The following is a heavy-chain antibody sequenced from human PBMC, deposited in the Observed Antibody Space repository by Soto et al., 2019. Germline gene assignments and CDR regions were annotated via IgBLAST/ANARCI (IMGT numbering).Heavy chain of an antibody. V-gene: IGHV3-7*03. Sequence: GGSLRLSCLASGLTFSSYWMSWVRQAPGKGLEWVANIKQDGSEKYYVDSVTGRFTISRDNAKNSLYLKMNSLRAEDTAVYYCARRYCSGGSCYPNINYFDYWGQGTLVTVSS. D-gene: IGHD2-15*01. CDR1: GLTFSSYW. CDR3: ARRYCSGGSCYPNINYFDY. CDR2: IKQDGSEK. J-gene: IGHJ4*02.